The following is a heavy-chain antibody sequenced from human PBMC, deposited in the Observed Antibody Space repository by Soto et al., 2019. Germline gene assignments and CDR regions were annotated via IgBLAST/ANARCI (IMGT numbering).Heavy chain of an antibody. CDR1: GXTFSSYA. Sequence: LRLSCAASGXTFSSYAMSWVRQAPGKGLEWVSATSGSGGSTYYADSVKGRFTISRDNSKNTLYLQMNSLRAEDTAVYYCAKEDTGSRAAAGTQGYYFDYWGQGTLVTVSS. J-gene: IGHJ4*02. CDR2: TSGSGGST. V-gene: IGHV3-23*01. CDR3: AKEDTGSRAAAGTQGYYFDY. D-gene: IGHD6-13*01.